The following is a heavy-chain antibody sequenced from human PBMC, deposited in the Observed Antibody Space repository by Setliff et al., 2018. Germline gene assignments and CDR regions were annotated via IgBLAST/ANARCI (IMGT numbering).Heavy chain of an antibody. J-gene: IGHJ4*02. CDR2: ISGYSGKT. Sequence: ASVKVSCKTSTYALTDSVVSWVRQAPGHGLEWVGWISGYSGKTYYEQRLLDRVTLTTDTSTETTYMELRSLTSDDTAIYYCARLVRYCTKVACQRLSGAEHWGPGTLVTVSS. V-gene: IGHV1-18*01. D-gene: IGHD2-8*01. CDR3: ARLVRYCTKVACQRLSGAEH. CDR1: TYALTDSV.